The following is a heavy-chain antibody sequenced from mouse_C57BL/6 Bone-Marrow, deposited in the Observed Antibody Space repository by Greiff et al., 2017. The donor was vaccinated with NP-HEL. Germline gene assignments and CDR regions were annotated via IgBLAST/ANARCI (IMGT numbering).Heavy chain of an antibody. D-gene: IGHD2-5*01. CDR2: INPNYGTT. CDR1: GYSFTDYN. J-gene: IGHJ4*01. CDR3: ARRSGPYSNYGLEDY. Sequence: LVESGPELVKPGASVKISCKASGYSFTDYNMNWVKQSNGQSLEWIGVINPNYGTTSYNQQFKGKATLTVDQSSSTADMQLNSLTSEDSAIYYCARRSGPYSNYGLEDYWGQGTSVTVSS. V-gene: IGHV1-39*01.